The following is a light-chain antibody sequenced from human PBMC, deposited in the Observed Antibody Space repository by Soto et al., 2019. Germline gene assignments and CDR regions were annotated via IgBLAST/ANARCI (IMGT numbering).Light chain of an antibody. J-gene: IGLJ1*01. Sequence: QSVLTQPPSVSGAPGQRVTISCTGSSSNIGAGYDLHWYQQLPGTAPKLLIYDDNNRPSGVPDRFSGSRSGTSASLAITGLQAEDEADYYCQSYDNSLSGYVFGTGTKVTVL. CDR3: QSYDNSLSGYV. V-gene: IGLV1-40*01. CDR2: DDN. CDR1: SSNIGAGYD.